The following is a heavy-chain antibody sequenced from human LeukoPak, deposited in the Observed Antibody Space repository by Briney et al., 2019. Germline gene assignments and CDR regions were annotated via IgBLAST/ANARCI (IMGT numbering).Heavy chain of an antibody. CDR2: VRSETDGGTT. Sequence: GGSLRHSCAASGFTFSNAWMSWVRQAPGKGLEWVSRVRSETDGGTTDYAAPVQGRFTISRDDSKNTLYLQMNSLETDDTAVYYCTTLSYAAAPTWGQGTLVTVSS. J-gene: IGHJ5*02. V-gene: IGHV3-15*01. CDR1: GFTFSNAW. D-gene: IGHD4/OR15-4a*01. CDR3: TTLSYAAAPT.